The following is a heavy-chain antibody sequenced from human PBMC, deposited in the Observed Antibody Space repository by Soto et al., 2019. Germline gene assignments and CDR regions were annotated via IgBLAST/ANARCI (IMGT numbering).Heavy chain of an antibody. CDR2: VNSDGSTT. CDR3: ASNYAYAEGYYYYGIDV. Sequence: GGSLRLSCAASGFTFSNYWMHWVRQAPGKGLVWVSRVNSDGSTTNYADSVKGRFTISRDNAKNTLHLQMNSLGAEDTAVYYCASNYAYAEGYYYYGIDVWGQGTTVPVSS. V-gene: IGHV3-74*01. D-gene: IGHD3-16*01. J-gene: IGHJ6*02. CDR1: GFTFSNYW.